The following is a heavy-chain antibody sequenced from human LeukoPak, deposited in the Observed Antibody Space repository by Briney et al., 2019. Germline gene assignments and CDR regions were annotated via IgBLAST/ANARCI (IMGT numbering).Heavy chain of an antibody. CDR2: IWYDGSNK. Sequence: GESLRLSCAVSGVTFSSYGMHWVRQAPGKGLELEGVIWYDGSNKYYADSVKGRFTISRDNSKNTLYLQMNSLRAEDTAVYYCATDGDNRDRYFDLWGPGNLVTVSS. CDR3: ATDGDNRDRYFDL. V-gene: IGHV3-33*01. CDR1: GVTFSSYG. J-gene: IGHJ2*01. D-gene: IGHD4-23*01.